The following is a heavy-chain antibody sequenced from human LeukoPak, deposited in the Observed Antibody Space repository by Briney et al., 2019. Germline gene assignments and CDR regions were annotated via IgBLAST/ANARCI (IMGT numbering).Heavy chain of an antibody. D-gene: IGHD6-13*01. CDR3: ARSSSSWPSIYYYYYMDV. V-gene: IGHV4-4*02. CDR2: IYYSGST. CDR1: GDSISSNNW. Sequence: PSETLSLTCAVSGDSISSNNWWSWVRQPPGKGLEWIGYIYYSGSTNYNPSLKSRVTISVDTSKNQFSLKLSSVTAADTAVYYCARSSSSWPSIYYYYYMDVWGKGTTVTISS. J-gene: IGHJ6*03.